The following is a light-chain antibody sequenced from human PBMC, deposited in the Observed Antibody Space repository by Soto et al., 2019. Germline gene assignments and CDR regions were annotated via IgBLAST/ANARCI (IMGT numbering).Light chain of an antibody. Sequence: DITLTQSPSSLSASVGDRVSITCRASQDVTNYLNWYQQKPGKAPKLLISEASNLETGVPSRFTGSGSGTHFSLTISNLQPEDFATYYCQQYENLPLTFGGGTHVE. J-gene: IGKJ4*01. V-gene: IGKV1-33*01. CDR1: QDVTNY. CDR2: EAS. CDR3: QQYENLPLT.